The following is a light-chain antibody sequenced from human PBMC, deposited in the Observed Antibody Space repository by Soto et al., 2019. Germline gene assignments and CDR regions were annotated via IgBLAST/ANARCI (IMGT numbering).Light chain of an antibody. J-gene: IGKJ1*01. CDR2: KAS. CDR1: QSIGDL. CDR3: QQSYSNPTWT. Sequence: DIQMTQSPSTLSASVEDRVTITCRASQSIGDLLAWYQQKPGEAPKVLIYKASYLESGVPSRFSGSGFGAEFTLTVSSLQPEDFATYYCQQSYSNPTWTFGQGTKVDIK. V-gene: IGKV1-5*03.